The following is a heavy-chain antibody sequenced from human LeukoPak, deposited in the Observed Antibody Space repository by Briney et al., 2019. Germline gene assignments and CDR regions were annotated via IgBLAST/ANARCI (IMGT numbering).Heavy chain of an antibody. Sequence: PGGSLRLSCAASGFTVSSNYMSWVRQPPGKGLEWVSVINSGGSTNYADSVKGRFTISRDNSKNTLYLQMSSLRAEDTAVYYCAIFGGGSWDYFDSWGQGTLVTVSS. CDR2: INSGGST. D-gene: IGHD3-10*01. CDR3: AIFGGGSWDYFDS. J-gene: IGHJ4*02. CDR1: GFTVSSNY. V-gene: IGHV3-53*01.